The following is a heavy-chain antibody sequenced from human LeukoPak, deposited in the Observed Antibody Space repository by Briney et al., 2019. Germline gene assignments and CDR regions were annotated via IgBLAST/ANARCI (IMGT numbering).Heavy chain of an antibody. D-gene: IGHD2-21*01. CDR2: IYYSGST. CDR1: GGSIFSYY. Sequence: SQTLSLTCTVSGGSIFSYYWSWIRQPAGKGLEWNGYIYYSGSTNYNPSLKSRVTISVDTSKNQFSLRVSSVTAADTAVYYCARHLNNCGDDCYIFDYWGQGTLVTVSS. V-gene: IGHV4-59*08. J-gene: IGHJ4*02. CDR3: ARHLNNCGDDCYIFDY.